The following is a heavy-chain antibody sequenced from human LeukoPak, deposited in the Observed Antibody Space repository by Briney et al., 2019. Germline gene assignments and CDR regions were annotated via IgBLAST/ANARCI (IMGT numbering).Heavy chain of an antibody. CDR2: ISAYNGNT. J-gene: IGHJ4*02. V-gene: IGHV1-18*01. D-gene: IGHD3-22*01. CDR3: ARDRPRDYYDSSGYYDY. Sequence: ASVKVSCKASGYTFTSYGISRVRQAPGQGLEWMGWISAYNGNTNYAQKLQGRVTMTTDTSTSTAYMELRSLRSDDTAVYYCARDRPRDYYDSSGYYDYWGQGTLVTVSS. CDR1: GYTFTSYG.